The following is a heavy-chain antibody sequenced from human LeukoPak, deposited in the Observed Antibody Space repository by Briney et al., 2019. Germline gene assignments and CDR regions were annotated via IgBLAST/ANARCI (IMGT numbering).Heavy chain of an antibody. J-gene: IGHJ4*02. CDR3: ARDRGVAASLGYYFDY. CDR1: GFTFSVFE. V-gene: IGHV3-33*08. CDR2: IWYDGSNK. Sequence: GGSLRLSCAASGFTFSVFEMNCVRQAPGKGLEWVAVIWYDGSNKYYADSVKGRFTISRDNSKNTLYLQMNSLRAEDTAVYYCARDRGVAASLGYYFDYWGQGTLVTVSS. D-gene: IGHD2-15*01.